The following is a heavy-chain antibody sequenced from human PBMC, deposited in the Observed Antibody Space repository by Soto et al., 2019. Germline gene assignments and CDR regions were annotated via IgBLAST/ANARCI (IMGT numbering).Heavy chain of an antibody. D-gene: IGHD3-10*01. J-gene: IGHJ5*02. V-gene: IGHV3-7*03. Sequence: PGGSLRLSCVASGSTFTTYWMSWVRQAPGKGLEWVANIRQDGGAQYYVDSVKGRFTISRDNAKNSVYLQMDSLRVEDTAVYYCVRGGHGSGSYLGSSWGQGILVTVSS. CDR2: IRQDGGAQ. CDR3: VRGGHGSGSYLGSS. CDR1: GSTFTTYW.